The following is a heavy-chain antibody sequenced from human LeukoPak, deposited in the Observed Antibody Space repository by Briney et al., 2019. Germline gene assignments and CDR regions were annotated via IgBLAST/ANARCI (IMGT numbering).Heavy chain of an antibody. CDR3: AKRNPAYTWNSDVL. CDR1: GGSISSYY. J-gene: IGHJ4*02. Sequence: SETLSLTCTASGGSISSYYWSWIRQPPGKGLEWIGYIYYSGSTNYNPSLKSRVTISVDTSKNQFSLKLSSVTAADTAVYYCAKRNPAYTWNSDVLWGQGSLVTVSS. D-gene: IGHD1-1*01. CDR2: IYYSGST. V-gene: IGHV4-59*01.